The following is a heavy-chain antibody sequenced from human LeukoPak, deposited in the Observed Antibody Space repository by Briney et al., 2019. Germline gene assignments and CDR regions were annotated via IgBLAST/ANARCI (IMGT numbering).Heavy chain of an antibody. CDR2: IYYSGST. J-gene: IGHJ3*02. Sequence: PSETLSLTCTDSGGSISSYYWSWIRQPPGKGLEWIWYIYYSGSTNYNPSLKSRVTISVDTSKNPFSLKLSSVTAADTAVYYCARLYIVGATFDAFDIWGQGTMVTVSS. V-gene: IGHV4-59*08. D-gene: IGHD1-26*01. CDR3: ARLYIVGATFDAFDI. CDR1: GGSISSYY.